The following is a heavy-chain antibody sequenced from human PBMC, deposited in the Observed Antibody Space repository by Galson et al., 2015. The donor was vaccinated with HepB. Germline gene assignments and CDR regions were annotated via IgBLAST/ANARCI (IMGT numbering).Heavy chain of an antibody. V-gene: IGHV3-15*01. CDR1: GFTFSNAW. CDR2: IKSKTDGGTT. Sequence: SLRLSCAASGFTFSNAWMSWVRQAPGKGLEWVGRIKSKTDGGTTDYAAPVKGRFTISRDDSKNTLYLQMNSLKTEDTAVYYCTTDARVYTGFDYWGQGTLVTVSS. CDR3: TTDARVYTGFDY. J-gene: IGHJ4*02. D-gene: IGHD5-18*01.